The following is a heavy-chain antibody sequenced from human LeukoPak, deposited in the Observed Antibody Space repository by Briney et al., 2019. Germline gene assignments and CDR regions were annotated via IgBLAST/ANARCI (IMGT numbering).Heavy chain of an antibody. Sequence: GGSLRLSCAASGFTFSKAWMSWVRQAPGKGLEWVGRIKSKTEGGTTDYAAPVKGRFTVSRDNSKNTLYLQMNSLRAEDTAVYYCARGVSSWYKDPFDYWGQGTLVTVSS. V-gene: IGHV3-15*01. CDR3: ARGVSSWYKDPFDY. J-gene: IGHJ4*02. CDR1: GFTFSKAW. CDR2: IKSKTEGGTT. D-gene: IGHD6-13*01.